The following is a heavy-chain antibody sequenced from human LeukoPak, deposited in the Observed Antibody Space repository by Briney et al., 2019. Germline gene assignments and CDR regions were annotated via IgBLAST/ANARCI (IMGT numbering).Heavy chain of an antibody. Sequence: GGSLRLSCAASGFTFSSYSTNWDRQAPGKGLEWVANIKQDGSEKYYVDSVKGRFTISRDNSKNTLYLQMNSLRAEDTALYFCAKDLTYTSQGGSDSWGQGTLVIVSS. CDR1: GFTFSSYS. V-gene: IGHV3-7*01. J-gene: IGHJ4*02. CDR3: AKDLTYTSQGGSDS. D-gene: IGHD3-16*01. CDR2: IKQDGSEK.